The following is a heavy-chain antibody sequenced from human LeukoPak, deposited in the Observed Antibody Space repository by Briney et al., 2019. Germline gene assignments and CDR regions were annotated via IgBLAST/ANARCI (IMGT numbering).Heavy chain of an antibody. CDR1: GYTFTGYY. D-gene: IGHD2-21*01. CDR3: ARDYGPYPGCSWFDP. J-gene: IGHJ5*02. V-gene: IGHV1-2*06. Sequence: ASVKVSCKASGYTFTGYYVHWVRQAPGQGLEWMGRINCNGGGTSYAQKFQGRVTMTRDTSISTAYMELDRLTSDDTAVYYCARDYGPYPGCSWFDPWGQGTLVTVSS. CDR2: INCNGGGT.